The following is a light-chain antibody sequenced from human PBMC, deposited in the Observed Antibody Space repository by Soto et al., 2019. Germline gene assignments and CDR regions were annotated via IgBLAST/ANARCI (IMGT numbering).Light chain of an antibody. CDR1: QSVSNN. CDR2: FAS. V-gene: IGKV3-15*01. CDR3: QQYNNLPLT. J-gene: IGKJ4*01. Sequence: EIVMTQSPATLSVSPGERATLSCRASQSVSNNLAWYQQKPGQAPRLLIYFASTRATGIPARFSGSGSGTEFTLTISSLQSEDFAVYYCQQYNNLPLTFGGGTKVE.